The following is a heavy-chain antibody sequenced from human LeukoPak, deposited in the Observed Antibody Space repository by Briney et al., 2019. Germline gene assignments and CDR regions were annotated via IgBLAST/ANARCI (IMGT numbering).Heavy chain of an antibody. CDR1: GGSISDYY. CDR3: AKDRLLNCRGDCYIFDY. Sequence: KASETLSLTCTISGGSISDYYWGWIRQPPGKGLEWIGYVHNSGDTNYNPSLRSRVTISLDTSKNDFSLKLSSVTAADTAVYYCAKDRLLNCRGDCYIFDYWGQGTVVTVSS. J-gene: IGHJ4*02. CDR2: VHNSGDT. D-gene: IGHD2-21*02. V-gene: IGHV4-59*01.